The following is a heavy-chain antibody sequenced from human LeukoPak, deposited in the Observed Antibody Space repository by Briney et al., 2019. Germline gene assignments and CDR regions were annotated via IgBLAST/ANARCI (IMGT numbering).Heavy chain of an antibody. CDR3: ARVKSGSGSYYNPRPEVLDY. CDR1: GFPFSSYW. J-gene: IGHJ4*02. CDR2: IKQDGSEK. V-gene: IGHV3-7*01. D-gene: IGHD3-10*01. Sequence: GGSLRLSCAASGFPFSSYWMSWVRQAPGKGLEWVANIKQDGSEKYYVDSVKGRFTISRDNAKNSLYLQMNSLRAEDTAVYYCARVKSGSGSYYNPRPEVLDYWGQGTLVTVSS.